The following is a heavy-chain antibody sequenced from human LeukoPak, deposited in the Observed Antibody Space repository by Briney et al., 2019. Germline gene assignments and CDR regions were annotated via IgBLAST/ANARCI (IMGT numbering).Heavy chain of an antibody. CDR1: GYTFNSYD. Sequence: GASVKVSCKASGYTFNSYDIHWVRQATGQGLEWMGWMNPTSGHTGYAQNFQGRVTMTRDTSISTAYMELNGLTSEDTAVYYCARSPVGVRKKHDFWGQGTLVIVSS. V-gene: IGHV1-8*01. D-gene: IGHD3-10*01. J-gene: IGHJ4*02. CDR3: ARSPVGVRKKHDF. CDR2: MNPTSGHT.